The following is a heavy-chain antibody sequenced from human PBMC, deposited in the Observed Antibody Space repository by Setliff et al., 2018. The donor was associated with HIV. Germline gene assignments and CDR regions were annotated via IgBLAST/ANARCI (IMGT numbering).Heavy chain of an antibody. D-gene: IGHD1-1*01. J-gene: IGHJ5*02. CDR1: GFSFDDYA. CDR2: ISWNISNI. CDR3: AKEGRVTTAFDL. Sequence: SLKISCAASGFSFDDYATHWVRQAPGQGLEWVSGISWNISNIAYADSVKGRFTISRDNAKNSLYLQMNSLRDEDTALYYCAKEGRVTTAFDLWGQGTLVTVSS. V-gene: IGHV3-9*01.